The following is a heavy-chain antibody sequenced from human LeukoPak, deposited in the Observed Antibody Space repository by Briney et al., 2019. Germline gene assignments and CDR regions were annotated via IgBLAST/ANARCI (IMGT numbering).Heavy chain of an antibody. J-gene: IGHJ4*02. V-gene: IGHV4-34*01. D-gene: IGHD6-13*01. CDR3: ARDRNGYSSSWYFGGAALVY. CDR1: GWSFSGYY. Sequence: SETLSPTCAVYGWSFSGYYWSWIRQPPGKGLEWIGEINHSGSTNYNPSLKSRVTISVDTSKNQFSLKLSSVTAADTAVYYGARDRNGYSSSWYFGGAALVYWGQGTLVTVSS. CDR2: INHSGST.